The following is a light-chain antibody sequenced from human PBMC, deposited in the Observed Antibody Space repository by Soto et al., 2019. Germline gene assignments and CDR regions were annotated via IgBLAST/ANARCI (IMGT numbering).Light chain of an antibody. V-gene: IGKV3-15*01. Sequence: EIVMTQSPATLSVSPGERATLSCRASQSVTDSLAWYQQRPGQAPRLLIYAASTRATGTPARFSGSGSGTEFTLTISSLQSEDFAVYYCQQYNNWPQTFGQGTKVDIK. J-gene: IGKJ1*01. CDR2: AAS. CDR3: QQYNNWPQT. CDR1: QSVTDS.